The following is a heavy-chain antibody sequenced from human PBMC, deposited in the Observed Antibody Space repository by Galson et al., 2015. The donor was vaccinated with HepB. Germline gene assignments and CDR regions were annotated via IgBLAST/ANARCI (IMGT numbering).Heavy chain of an antibody. V-gene: IGHV1-69*04. J-gene: IGHJ4*02. CDR3: ARVTVGATKDTYYFDY. CDR1: GGTFSSYA. D-gene: IGHD1-26*01. Sequence: SVKVSCKASGGTFSSYAIIWLRQAPGQELEWMGRIIPILGIANYAQKFQGRVTITADKSTSTAYMELSSLRSEDTAVYYCARVTVGATKDTYYFDYWGQGTLVTVSS. CDR2: IIPILGIA.